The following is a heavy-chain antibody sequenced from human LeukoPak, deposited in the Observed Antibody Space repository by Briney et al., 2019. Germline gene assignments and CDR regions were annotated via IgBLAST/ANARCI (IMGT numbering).Heavy chain of an antibody. Sequence: ASVKVSCKSSGYSFTSYGINWVRQAPGQGLEWMGWISTDNGNTDYAQNLQGRVTMTTDTSTSTAYMEARGLRSDDTAVYYCARAYSYGYGPLDYWGQGTLVTVSS. CDR1: GYSFTSYG. V-gene: IGHV1-18*04. D-gene: IGHD5-18*01. CDR3: ARAYSYGYGPLDY. J-gene: IGHJ4*02. CDR2: ISTDNGNT.